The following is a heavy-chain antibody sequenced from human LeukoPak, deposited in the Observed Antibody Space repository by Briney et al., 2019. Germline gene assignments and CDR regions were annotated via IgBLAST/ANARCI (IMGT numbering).Heavy chain of an antibody. CDR1: GFTFSSYA. Sequence: GGSLRLSCAASGFTFSSYAMSWVRQAPGKGLEWVSYISSSSSTIYYADSVKGRFTISRDNAKNSLYLQMNSLRAEDTAVYYCARVLVVPAATPNYYYYYGMDVWGQGTTVTVSS. CDR3: ARVLVVPAATPNYYYYYGMDV. V-gene: IGHV3-48*01. D-gene: IGHD2-2*02. CDR2: ISSSSSTI. J-gene: IGHJ6*02.